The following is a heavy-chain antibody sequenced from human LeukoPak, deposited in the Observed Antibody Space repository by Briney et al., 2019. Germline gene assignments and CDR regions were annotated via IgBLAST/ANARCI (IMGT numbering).Heavy chain of an antibody. CDR3: ARVRDYYDSSGYYRARGYYYMDV. CDR1: GFTFSSYA. CDR2: ISSSSRTI. Sequence: GGSLRLSCAASGFTFSSYAMSWVRQAPGKGLEWVSYISSSSRTIYYADSVKGRFTISRDNAKNSLYLQMNSLRAEDTAVYYCARVRDYYDSSGYYRARGYYYMDVWGKGTTVTVSS. V-gene: IGHV3-48*04. J-gene: IGHJ6*03. D-gene: IGHD3-22*01.